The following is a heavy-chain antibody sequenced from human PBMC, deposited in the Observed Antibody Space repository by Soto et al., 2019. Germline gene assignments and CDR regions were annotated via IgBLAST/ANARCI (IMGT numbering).Heavy chain of an antibody. J-gene: IGHJ4*02. CDR3: ARVEIRSWFWALDY. D-gene: IGHD3-10*01. V-gene: IGHV1-8*01. Sequence: QVQLVQSGAEVKKPGASVKVSCKASGYTFTIYDINWVRQATGQGLEWMGWMNPNSGNTGYAQKFQGRVTMTRNTSISTAYMELSSLRSEDTAVYYCARVEIRSWFWALDYWGQGTLVTVSS. CDR2: MNPNSGNT. CDR1: GYTFTIYD.